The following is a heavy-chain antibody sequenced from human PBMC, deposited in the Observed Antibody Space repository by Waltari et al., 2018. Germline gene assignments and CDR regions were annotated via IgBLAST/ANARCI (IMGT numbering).Heavy chain of an antibody. J-gene: IGHJ4*02. V-gene: IGHV3-15*01. CDR2: IKSKRDGETT. D-gene: IGHD3-22*01. CDR3: AKANYDLGPFDY. CDR1: GFTFSNAW. Sequence: EVQLVESGGGLVQPGGSLRLSCTASGFTFSNAWMSWVRQAPGKWLEWVSGIKSKRDGETTDYVATVNGRFIISRDDSKNMLYLQMNNLRAEDTAVYYCAKANYDLGPFDYWGQGTLVTVSS.